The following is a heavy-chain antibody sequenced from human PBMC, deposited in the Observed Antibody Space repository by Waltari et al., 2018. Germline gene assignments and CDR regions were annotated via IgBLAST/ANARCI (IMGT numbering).Heavy chain of an antibody. V-gene: IGHV1-69*01. CDR1: GGTFSNFA. D-gene: IGHD3-22*01. CDR2: SLPISTTI. CDR3: DVYYYNSSGHGAFDI. J-gene: IGHJ3*02. Sequence: QVQLVQSGAELKKPGSSVKVSCKASGGTFSNFALSWVRQAPGQGLEWMGGSLPISTTITYAQKFQGRVTITADESTTTTYMELSSLRSEDTAVYYCDVYYYNSSGHGAFDIWGQGTMVTVSS.